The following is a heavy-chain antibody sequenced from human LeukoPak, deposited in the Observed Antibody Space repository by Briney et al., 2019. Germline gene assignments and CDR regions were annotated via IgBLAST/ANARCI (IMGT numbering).Heavy chain of an antibody. CDR2: ITGSGGTT. CDR3: AKIQGYFDY. V-gene: IGHV3-23*01. J-gene: IGHJ4*02. CDR1: GFTFSSYG. Sequence: GGSLRLFCAASGFTFSSYGMSWVRQAPGKGPQWVSAITGSGGTTYYADSVKGRFTISRDNSKNTLYLQMNSLRAEDTAVYYCAKIQGYFDYWGQGNLVTVSS.